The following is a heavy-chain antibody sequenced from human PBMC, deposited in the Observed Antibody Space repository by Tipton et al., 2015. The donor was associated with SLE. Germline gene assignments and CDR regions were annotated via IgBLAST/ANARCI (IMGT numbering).Heavy chain of an antibody. CDR2: LYSGGST. CDR1: GFTVSSKY. V-gene: IGHV3-66*01. Sequence: SLRLSCAASGFTVSSKYMNWIRQAPGKGLEWVSVLYSGGSTYYADSVKGRFTISRDNSKNTVDLQMNSLRAEDTAVYFCARGAIFGAYYYYMDVWGKGTTVTVSS. D-gene: IGHD3-3*01. CDR3: ARGAIFGAYYYYMDV. J-gene: IGHJ6*03.